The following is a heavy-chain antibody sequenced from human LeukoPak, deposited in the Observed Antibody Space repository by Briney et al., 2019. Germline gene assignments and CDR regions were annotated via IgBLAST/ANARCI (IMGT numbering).Heavy chain of an antibody. CDR1: GFTSSDYS. Sequence: GGSLRLSCAASGFTSSDYSMNRVRQAPGKGLEWVSSISSSSSYIYYADSVKGRFTISRDNAKNSVYLQMSSLRVEDTAVYYCAREHGSAWPIDFDYWGQGTLVTVSS. CDR2: ISSSSSYI. D-gene: IGHD6-19*01. V-gene: IGHV3-21*01. CDR3: AREHGSAWPIDFDY. J-gene: IGHJ4*02.